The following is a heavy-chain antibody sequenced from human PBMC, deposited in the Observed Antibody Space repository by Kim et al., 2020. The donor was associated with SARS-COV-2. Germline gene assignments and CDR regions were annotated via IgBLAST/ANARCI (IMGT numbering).Heavy chain of an antibody. CDR2: IYYSGST. J-gene: IGHJ4*02. Sequence: SETLSLTCTVSGGSVSSGSYYWSWIRQPPGKGLEWIGYIYYSGSTNYNPSLKSRVTISVDTSKNQFSLKLSSVTAADTAVYYCARDVAAAYFDYWGQGTLVTVSS. CDR3: ARDVAAAYFDY. D-gene: IGHD6-13*01. CDR1: GGSVSSGSYY. V-gene: IGHV4-61*01.